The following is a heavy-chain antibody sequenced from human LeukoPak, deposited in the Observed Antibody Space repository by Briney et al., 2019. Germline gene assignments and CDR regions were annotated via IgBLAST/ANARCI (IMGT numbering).Heavy chain of an antibody. CDR2: IRYDGSNK. J-gene: IGHJ4*02. Sequence: GGSLRLSCAASGFTFSSYGTHWVRQAPGKGLEWVAFIRYDGSNKYYADSVKGRFTISRDNSKNTLYLQMNSLRAEDTAVYYCAKVMTTMVRGVMDNFFDYWGQGTLVTVSS. V-gene: IGHV3-30*02. CDR3: AKVMTTMVRGVMDNFFDY. CDR1: GFTFSSYG. D-gene: IGHD3-10*01.